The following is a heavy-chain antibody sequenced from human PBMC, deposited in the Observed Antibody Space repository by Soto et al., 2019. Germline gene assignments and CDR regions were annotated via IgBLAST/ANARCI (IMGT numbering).Heavy chain of an antibody. CDR2: INPNSGGT. V-gene: IGHV1-2*04. J-gene: IGHJ4*02. CDR1: GYTFTGYY. Sequence: QVQLVQSGAEVKKPGASVKVSCKASGYTFTGYYMHWVRQAPGQGLEWMGWINPNSGGTNYAQKFKGWVNMTRDTSISTAYMELSRLRSDDTAVYYCARDSGDGYTYSPLDYWGQGTLVTVSS. D-gene: IGHD5-12*01. CDR3: ARDSGDGYTYSPLDY.